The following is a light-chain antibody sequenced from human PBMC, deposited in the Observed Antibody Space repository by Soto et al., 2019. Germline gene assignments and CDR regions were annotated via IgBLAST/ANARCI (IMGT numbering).Light chain of an antibody. CDR2: EVS. J-gene: IGLJ1*01. CDR3: SSHTTTSHYV. Sequence: QSALAQPASVSGSPGQSITISCTGTSSDVGLYNYVSWYQHHPGKAPKLLIYEVSDRPSGVSNRFSGSKSGNTASLTISGLQAEDEADYYCSSHTTTSHYVFGTGTKVTVL. CDR1: SSDVGLYNY. V-gene: IGLV2-14*01.